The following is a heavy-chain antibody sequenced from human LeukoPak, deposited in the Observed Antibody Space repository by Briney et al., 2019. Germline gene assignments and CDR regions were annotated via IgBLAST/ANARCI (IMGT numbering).Heavy chain of an antibody. J-gene: IGHJ6*03. CDR2: IIPIFGTA. CDR1: GGTFSSYA. CDR3: ARNGYYGSGSPTYYYYMDV. Sequence: ASVKVSCKASGGTFSSYAISWVRQAPGQGLEWMGGIIPIFGTANYAQKFQGRVTITAAESASTTYMELSSLRSEDTAVYYCARNGYYGSGSPTYYYYMDVWGKGTTVTVSS. D-gene: IGHD3-10*01. V-gene: IGHV1-69*13.